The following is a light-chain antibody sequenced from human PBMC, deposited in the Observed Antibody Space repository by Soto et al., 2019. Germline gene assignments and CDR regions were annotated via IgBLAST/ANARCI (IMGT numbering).Light chain of an antibody. CDR3: QQRSNWPWT. CDR1: QNINAW. V-gene: IGKV1-5*01. J-gene: IGKJ1*01. CDR2: DAS. Sequence: DIHMTQSPSSLSVSVGDRVTITCRTSQNINAWLAWYQQRPGQAPKLLIYDASSVQSGVPARFSGSGSGTDFTLTIGSLEPEDFAVYYCQQRSNWPWTFGQGTKVDIK.